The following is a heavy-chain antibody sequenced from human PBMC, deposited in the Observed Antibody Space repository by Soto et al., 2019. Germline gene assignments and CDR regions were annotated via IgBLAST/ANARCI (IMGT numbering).Heavy chain of an antibody. CDR1: GGSVTNSSYY. J-gene: IGHJ4*02. D-gene: IGHD4-17*01. CDR2: VYYRGRS. V-gene: IGHV4-39*01. Sequence: PSETLSLTCTVSGGSVTNSSYYWGWIRQSPGKGLEWIGSVYYRGRSYSKSSVKSRVTISVDTSKNQFSLSLNSVTASDTAVYFCVSQRTTVPTQAYFDYWGPGALVTVSS. CDR3: VSQRTTVPTQAYFDY.